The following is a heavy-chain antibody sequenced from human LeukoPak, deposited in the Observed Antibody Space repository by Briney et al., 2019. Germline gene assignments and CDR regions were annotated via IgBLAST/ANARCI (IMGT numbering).Heavy chain of an antibody. CDR3: ARGYSGSYGRFDY. Sequence: SETLSLTCTVSGGSISSYYWSWIRQPPGKGLEWIGYTHYSGSTSYNPSLKSRVTISVDTSKNQFSLKLTSVTAADTAVYCCARGYSGSYGRFDYWGQGTLVTVSS. CDR1: GGSISSYY. J-gene: IGHJ4*02. CDR2: THYSGST. V-gene: IGHV4-59*01. D-gene: IGHD1-26*01.